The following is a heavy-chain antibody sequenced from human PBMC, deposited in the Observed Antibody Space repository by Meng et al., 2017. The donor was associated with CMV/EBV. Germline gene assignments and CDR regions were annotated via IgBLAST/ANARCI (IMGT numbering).Heavy chain of an antibody. CDR3: ASFRSTSYSSSSAGDY. CDR2: IIPILGIA. D-gene: IGHD6-6*01. Sequence: SVKVSCKASGGTFSSYAISWVRQAPGQGREWMGGIIPILGIANYAQKFQGRVTITADKSTSTAYMELSSLRSEDTAVYYCASFRSTSYSSSSAGDYWGQGTLVTVSS. J-gene: IGHJ4*02. V-gene: IGHV1-69*10. CDR1: GGTFSSYA.